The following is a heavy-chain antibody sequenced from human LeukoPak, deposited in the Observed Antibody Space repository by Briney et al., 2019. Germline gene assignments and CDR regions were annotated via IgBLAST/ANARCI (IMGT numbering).Heavy chain of an antibody. CDR2: INHSGST. V-gene: IGHV4-34*01. CDR1: GGSFSGYY. J-gene: IGHJ5*02. Sequence: PSETLSLTCAVYGGSFSGYYWSWIRQPPGKGLEWIGEINHSGSTNYNPSLKSRVTISVDTSKNQFSLELSSVTAADTAVYYCARTQWLVRNWFDPWGQGTLVTVSS. D-gene: IGHD6-19*01. CDR3: ARTQWLVRNWFDP.